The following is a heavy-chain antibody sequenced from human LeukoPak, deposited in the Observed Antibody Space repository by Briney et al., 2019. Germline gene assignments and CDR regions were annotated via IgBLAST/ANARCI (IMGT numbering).Heavy chain of an antibody. CDR1: GYTFTSYA. J-gene: IGHJ4*02. Sequence: ASVKVSCKASGYTFTSYAMHWVRQAPGQRLEWMGWINAGNGNTKYSQKFQGRVTITRDTSASTAYMELSSLRSEGTAVYYCARVAVVTAIYFDYWGQGTLVTVSS. CDR2: INAGNGNT. CDR3: ARVAVVTAIYFDY. D-gene: IGHD2-21*02. V-gene: IGHV1-3*01.